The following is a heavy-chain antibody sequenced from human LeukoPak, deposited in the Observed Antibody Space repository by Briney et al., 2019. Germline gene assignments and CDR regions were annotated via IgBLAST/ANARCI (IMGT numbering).Heavy chain of an antibody. V-gene: IGHV3-48*04. CDR2: ISSSGSTI. J-gene: IGHJ3*02. D-gene: IGHD6-13*01. CDR1: GFTFSSYW. Sequence: PGGSLRLSCAASGFTFSSYWMHWVRQAPGKGLEWVSYISSSGSTIYYADSVKGRFTISRDNAKNSLYLQMNSLRAEDTAVYYCARDDIAAAATGAFDIWGQGTMVTVSS. CDR3: ARDDIAAAATGAFDI.